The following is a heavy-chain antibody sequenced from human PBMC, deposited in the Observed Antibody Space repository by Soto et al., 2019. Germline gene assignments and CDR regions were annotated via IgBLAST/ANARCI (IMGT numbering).Heavy chain of an antibody. V-gene: IGHV4-39*01. Sequence: PAETLRLTCAVSGVTISSSWYYWGWIRQPPGKGLAWIGSIYYSGSTYYNPSLKSRVTISVDTSKNQFSLKLSSVTAADTSVYYCERHATPDGMAVCGQGPTVT. D-gene: IGHD2-15*01. CDR3: ERHATPDGMAV. CDR2: IYYSGST. J-gene: IGHJ6*02. CDR1: GVTISSSWYY.